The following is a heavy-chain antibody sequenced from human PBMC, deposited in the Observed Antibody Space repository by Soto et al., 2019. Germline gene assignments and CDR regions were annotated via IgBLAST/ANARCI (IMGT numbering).Heavy chain of an antibody. CDR1: GFTFSSYW. CDR2: SNSDGSST. D-gene: IGHD3-22*01. J-gene: IGHJ6*02. V-gene: IGHV3-74*01. CDR3: ARAIAYYGMDV. Sequence: GGSLRLSCAASGFTFSSYWMHWVRQAPGMGLVWVSRSNSDGSSTSYADSVKGRFTISRDNAKNTLYLQMNSLRADDTAVYYCARAIAYYGMDVWGQGTTVTVSS.